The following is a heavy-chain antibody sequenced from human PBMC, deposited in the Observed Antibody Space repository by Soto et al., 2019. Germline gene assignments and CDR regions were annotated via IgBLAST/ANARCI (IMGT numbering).Heavy chain of an antibody. CDR2: IYYSGST. CDR1: GGSISSYY. D-gene: IGHD3-3*01. Sequence: QVQLQESGPGLVKPSETLSLTCTVSGGSISSYYCSWIRQPPGKGLEWIGYIYYSGSTNYNPSLKSRVTISVDTSKNQFSLKLSSVTAADTAVYYCARGSGDYDFWSGFPTTTDYWGQGTLVTVSS. V-gene: IGHV4-59*01. J-gene: IGHJ4*02. CDR3: ARGSGDYDFWSGFPTTTDY.